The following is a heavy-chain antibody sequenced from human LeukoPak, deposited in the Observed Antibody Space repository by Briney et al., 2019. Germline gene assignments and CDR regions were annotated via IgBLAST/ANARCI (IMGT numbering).Heavy chain of an antibody. CDR3: ARAMITIVRGVMPPPGFSFDY. D-gene: IGHD3-10*01. J-gene: IGHJ4*02. Sequence: ASVKVSCKASGYTFTGYYKHWVRQAPGQGLEWMGWINPNSGGTNYAQKFQGRVTMTRDTSISTAYMELSRLRSDDTAVYYCARAMITIVRGVMPPPGFSFDYWGQGTLVTVSS. V-gene: IGHV1-2*02. CDR2: INPNSGGT. CDR1: GYTFTGYY.